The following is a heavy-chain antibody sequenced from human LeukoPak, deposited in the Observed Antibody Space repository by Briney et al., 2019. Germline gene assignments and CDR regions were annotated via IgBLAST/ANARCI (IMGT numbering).Heavy chain of an antibody. D-gene: IGHD5-24*01. Sequence: GRSLRLSCAASGFTFSSYGMHWVRQAPGKGLEWVSAISGSGGSTYYADSVKGRFTISRDNSKNTLYLQMNSLRAEDTAVYYCARDPRGSYFGYWGQGTLVTVSS. J-gene: IGHJ4*02. CDR1: GFTFSSYG. V-gene: IGHV3-23*01. CDR3: ARDPRGSYFGY. CDR2: ISGSGGST.